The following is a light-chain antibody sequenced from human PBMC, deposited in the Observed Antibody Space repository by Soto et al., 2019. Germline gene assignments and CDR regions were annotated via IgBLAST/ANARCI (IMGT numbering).Light chain of an antibody. CDR3: SSYTGTNSLVV. J-gene: IGLJ2*01. V-gene: IGLV2-14*03. CDR1: SSDLGAYNY. Sequence: SALTQPATVSGSPGQSIAISCTGTSSDLGAYNYVSWYQQHPGKAPKLMIYDVSDRPSGISTRFSGSKSGNTASLTISGLQAEDEAAYYCSSYTGTNSLVVFGGGTKLTVL. CDR2: DVS.